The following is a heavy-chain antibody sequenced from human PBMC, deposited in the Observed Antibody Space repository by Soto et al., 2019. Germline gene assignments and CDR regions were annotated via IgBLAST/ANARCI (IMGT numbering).Heavy chain of an antibody. V-gene: IGHV1-58*01. CDR2: IVVGSGDT. Sequence: LKXSCKSSLVTFTMAAVHFGRDSRGQRLECRGCIVVGSGDTNYAQKFQERVTITRDMSTSTAYIELSSLRSEDTAVYYCAAQIAPRTAEDRNNPIDYWGQGTLVTVSS. D-gene: IGHD6-13*01. CDR3: AAQIAPRTAEDRNNPIDY. J-gene: IGHJ4*02. CDR1: LVTFTMAA.